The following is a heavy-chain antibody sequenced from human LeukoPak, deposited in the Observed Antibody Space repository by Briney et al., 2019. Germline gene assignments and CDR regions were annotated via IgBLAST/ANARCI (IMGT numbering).Heavy chain of an antibody. D-gene: IGHD4-23*01. Sequence: SETLSLTCTVSGVSISRYYWSWIRQPAGKGLQWIGRIQTSGSTNYNPSLESRTIMSVDTSKNQFSLKLTSVTAADTAVYYCAGDHQDYGANSALWYWGQGTLVIVSS. CDR1: GVSISRYY. V-gene: IGHV4-4*07. CDR2: IQTSGST. J-gene: IGHJ4*02. CDR3: AGDHQDYGANSALWY.